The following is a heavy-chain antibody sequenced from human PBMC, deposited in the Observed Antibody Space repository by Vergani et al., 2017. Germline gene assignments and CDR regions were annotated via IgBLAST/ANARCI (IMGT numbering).Heavy chain of an antibody. CDR2: IDPSDSYT. D-gene: IGHD3-22*01. CDR1: GYSFTSYW. CDR3: ARRVDADSSD. V-gene: IGHV5-10-1*01. Sequence: VQLVESGGGLVKPGESLRISCKGSGYSFTSYWISGVRQMPVKGLEWMGRIDPSDSYTNYSPSFQGHVTISADKSLSTDYLQWSSLTASDPAMYYCARRVDADSSDWGQGTLVTVSS. J-gene: IGHJ4*02.